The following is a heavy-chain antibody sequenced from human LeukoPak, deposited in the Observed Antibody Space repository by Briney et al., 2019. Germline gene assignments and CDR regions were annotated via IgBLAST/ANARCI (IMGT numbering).Heavy chain of an antibody. CDR2: ISSSSSYI. D-gene: IGHD3-10*01. CDR3: ARVGAVMVRGVPSYFDY. Sequence: GGSLRLSCAASGFAFSSSSMNWVRQAPGKGLEWVSSISSSSSYIYYADSVKGRFTISRDNAKNSLYLQMYSLRAEDTAVYYCARVGAVMVRGVPSYFDYWGQGTLVTVSS. V-gene: IGHV3-21*01. J-gene: IGHJ4*02. CDR1: GFAFSSSS.